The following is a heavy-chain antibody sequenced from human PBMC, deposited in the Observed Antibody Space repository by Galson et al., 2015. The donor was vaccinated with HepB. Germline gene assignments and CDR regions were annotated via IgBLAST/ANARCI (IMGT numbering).Heavy chain of an antibody. J-gene: IGHJ6*02. CDR1: GFTFSSYG. CDR3: ARDREEDTAIWGVYYYYGMDV. D-gene: IGHD5-18*01. CDR2: IWYEGSNK. Sequence: SLRLSCAASGFTFSSYGMHWVRQAPGKGLEWVAVIWYEGSNKYYADSAKGRFTISRDNSKNTLYLQMNSLRAEDTAVYYCARDREEDTAIWGVYYYYGMDVWGQGTTVTVSS. V-gene: IGHV3-33*01.